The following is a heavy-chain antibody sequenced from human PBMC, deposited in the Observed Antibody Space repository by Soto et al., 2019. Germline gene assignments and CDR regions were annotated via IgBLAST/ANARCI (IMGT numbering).Heavy chain of an antibody. J-gene: IGHJ3*02. CDR1: GGSVSSVSYY. CDR3: ARDPTRYCTNGVCYEDHDAFDI. Sequence: PSETLSLTCTVSGGSVSSVSYYWSWIRQPPGKGLEWIGYIYYSGSTNYNPSLKSRVTISVDTSKNQFSLKLSSVTAADTAVYYCARDPTRYCTNGVCYEDHDAFDIWGQGTMVTVSS. CDR2: IYYSGST. D-gene: IGHD2-8*01. V-gene: IGHV4-61*01.